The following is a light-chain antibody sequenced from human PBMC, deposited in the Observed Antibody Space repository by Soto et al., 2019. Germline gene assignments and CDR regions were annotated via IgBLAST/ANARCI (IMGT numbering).Light chain of an antibody. CDR3: FSYTSSGTYV. Sequence: QSALTQPASVSGSPGQSITISCTGTSSDVGGYNYVSWYQQHPGKAPKLMIYEVSNRPSGVFNRFSGSKSGNTASPTISGLQAEDETDYYCFSYTSSGTYVFGTGTKVTVL. J-gene: IGLJ1*01. CDR2: EVS. CDR1: SSDVGGYNY. V-gene: IGLV2-14*01.